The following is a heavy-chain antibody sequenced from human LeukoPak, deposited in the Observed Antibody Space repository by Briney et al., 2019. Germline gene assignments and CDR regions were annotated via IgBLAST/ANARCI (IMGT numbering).Heavy chain of an antibody. V-gene: IGHV1-18*01. J-gene: IGHJ5*02. Sequence: GASVKVSCKASGYTLTSYGISWVRQAPGQGLEWMGWISAYNGNTNYAQKLQGRVTMTTDTSTSTAYMELRSLRSDDTAVYYCARAPIVVVPAAPYNWFDPWGQGTLVTVSS. D-gene: IGHD2-2*01. CDR2: ISAYNGNT. CDR1: GYTLTSYG. CDR3: ARAPIVVVPAAPYNWFDP.